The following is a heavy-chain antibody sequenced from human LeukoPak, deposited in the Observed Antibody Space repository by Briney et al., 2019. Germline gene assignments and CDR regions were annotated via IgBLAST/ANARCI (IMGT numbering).Heavy chain of an antibody. V-gene: IGHV1-69-2*01. CDR1: GYTFTDYY. D-gene: IGHD2-2*01. J-gene: IGHJ6*03. CDR3: ATSADCSSTSCLGRHYYYYMDV. CDR2: VDPEDGET. Sequence: ASVKVSCKVSGYTFTDYYMHWVQQAPGKGLEWMGLVDPEDGETIYAEKFQGRVTITADTSTDTAYMELSSLRSADTAVYYCATSADCSSTSCLGRHYYYYMDVWGKGTTVTVSS.